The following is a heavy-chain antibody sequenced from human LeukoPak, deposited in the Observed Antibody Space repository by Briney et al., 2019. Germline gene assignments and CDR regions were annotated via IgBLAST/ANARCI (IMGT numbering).Heavy chain of an antibody. CDR1: GFTFSDYY. D-gene: IGHD6-13*01. Sequence: GGSLRLSCAASGFTFSDYYMSWIRQAPGKGLEWVGRIKSKTDGGTIDYAAPVKGRFTISRDDSRNTLYLQMNSLKTEDTAVYYCTTDGYSSSRNAFDYWGQGTLVTVSS. CDR3: TTDGYSSSRNAFDY. J-gene: IGHJ4*02. CDR2: IKSKTDGGTI. V-gene: IGHV3-15*01.